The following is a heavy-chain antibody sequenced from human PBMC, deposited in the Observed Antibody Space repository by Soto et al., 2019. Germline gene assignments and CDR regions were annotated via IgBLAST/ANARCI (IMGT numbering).Heavy chain of an antibody. V-gene: IGHV4-59*01. D-gene: IGHD5-12*01. CDR1: GGSISSYY. CDR3: ASSGEYSGYDPPGY. J-gene: IGHJ4*02. Sequence: PSETLSLTCTVSGGSISSYYWSWIRQPPGKGLEWIGYIYYSGSTNYNPSLKSRVTISVDTSKDQFSLKLSSVTAADTAVYYCASSGEYSGYDPPGYWGQGTLVTVSS. CDR2: IYYSGST.